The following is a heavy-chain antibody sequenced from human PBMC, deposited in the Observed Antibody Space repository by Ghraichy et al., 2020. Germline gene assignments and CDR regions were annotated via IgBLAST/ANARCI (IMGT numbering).Heavy chain of an antibody. J-gene: IGHJ4*02. CDR3: AKDDDSSGYPQTFQY. CDR1: GFTFSNYA. D-gene: IGHD3-22*01. CDR2: ISGSGGIT. V-gene: IGHV3-23*01. Sequence: GVLRLSCAASGFTFSNYAMSWVRQAPGKGLEWLSGISGSGGITSYADSVRGRFTISRDNSRNTLSLQMNSLRAEDTAVYYCAKDDDSSGYPQTFQYWGQGTLVTVSS.